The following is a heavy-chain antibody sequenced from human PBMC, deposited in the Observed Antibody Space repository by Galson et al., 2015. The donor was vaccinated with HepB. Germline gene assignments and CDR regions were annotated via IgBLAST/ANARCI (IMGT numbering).Heavy chain of an antibody. Sequence: SCKASGGTFSSYAISWVRQAPGQGLEWMGGIIPIFGTANYAQKFQGRVTITADESTSTAYMELSSLRSEDTAVYYCARDGAPCSGGSCYYYYGMDVWGQGTTVTVSS. CDR3: ARDGAPCSGGSCYYYYGMDV. CDR1: GGTFSSYA. V-gene: IGHV1-69*01. J-gene: IGHJ6*02. CDR2: IIPIFGTA. D-gene: IGHD2-15*01.